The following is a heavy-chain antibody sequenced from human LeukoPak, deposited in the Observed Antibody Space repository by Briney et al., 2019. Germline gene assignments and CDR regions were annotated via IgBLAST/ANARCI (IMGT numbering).Heavy chain of an antibody. D-gene: IGHD2-15*01. Sequence: SVKVSCKASGGTFSSYAISWVRQAPGQGLEWMRGIIPIFGTANYAQKFQGRVTITADESTSTAYMELSSLRSEDTAVYCCARGKCRYCSGGSSTFDYWGQGTLVTVSS. CDR2: IIPIFGTA. CDR1: GGTFSSYA. V-gene: IGHV1-69*13. CDR3: ARGKCRYCSGGSSTFDY. J-gene: IGHJ4*02.